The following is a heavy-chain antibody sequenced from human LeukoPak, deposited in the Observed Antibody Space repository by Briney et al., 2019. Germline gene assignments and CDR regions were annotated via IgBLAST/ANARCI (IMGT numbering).Heavy chain of an antibody. CDR1: GFTFSDSA. V-gene: IGHV3-23*01. CDR3: AKLIGSSSEIG. D-gene: IGHD6-6*01. Sequence: GGSLRLSCAASGFTFSDSAMSWVRQAPGKGLEWVSSLSSSGTTTYYADSVKGRFTISRDNSKNTMYLQMNSLRVEGAAVYYCAKLIGSSSEIGWGQGTLVTVSS. CDR2: LSSSGTTT. J-gene: IGHJ4*02.